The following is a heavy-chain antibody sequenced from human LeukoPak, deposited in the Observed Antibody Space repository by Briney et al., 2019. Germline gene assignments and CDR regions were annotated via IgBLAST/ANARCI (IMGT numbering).Heavy chain of an antibody. CDR2: IYYSGST. CDR1: GASIRNYY. J-gene: IGHJ6*02. Sequence: SETLSLTCTVSGASIRNYYWSWIRQSPGKGLEWIGYIYYSGSTNYNPSLESRVAMSVDTSKNQFSLRLSSVTAADTAVYYCAREEWLRGYGMDVWGQGTTVTVSS. CDR3: AREEWLRGYGMDV. V-gene: IGHV4-59*12. D-gene: IGHD5-12*01.